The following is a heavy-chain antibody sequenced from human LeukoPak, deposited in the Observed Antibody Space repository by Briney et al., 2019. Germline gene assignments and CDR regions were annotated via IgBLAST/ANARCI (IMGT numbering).Heavy chain of an antibody. J-gene: IGHJ5*02. CDR3: ARVEFSFIAAAVSWFDP. D-gene: IGHD6-13*01. CDR1: GFTFSSYG. CDR2: IRYDGSNK. Sequence: GGSLRLSCAASGFTFSSYGIHWVRQAPGKGLEWVTFIRYDGSNKYYADSVKGRFTTSRDNSKNTLYLQMNSLRAEDTAVYYCARVEFSFIAAAVSWFDPWGQGTLVTVSS. V-gene: IGHV3-30*02.